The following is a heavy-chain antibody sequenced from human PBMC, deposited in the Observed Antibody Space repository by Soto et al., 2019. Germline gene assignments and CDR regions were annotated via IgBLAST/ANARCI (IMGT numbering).Heavy chain of an antibody. D-gene: IGHD3-3*01. CDR1: GGSFSGFY. CDR2: INHSGST. V-gene: IGHV4-34*01. Sequence: SETLSLTCAVNGGSFSGFYWSWIRQPPGKGLEWIGEINHSGSTNYNPSLKSRVTISVDTSKNQFSLKLSSVTAADTAVYYCARDSVGYDFWSGYYGFDYWGQGTLVTVSS. J-gene: IGHJ4*02. CDR3: ARDSVGYDFWSGYYGFDY.